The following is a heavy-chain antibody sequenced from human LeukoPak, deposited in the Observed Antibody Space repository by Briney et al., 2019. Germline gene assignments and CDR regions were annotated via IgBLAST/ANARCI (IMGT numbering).Heavy chain of an antibody. CDR3: AAESGGGGCFFDY. Sequence: GASVKVSCKASGYTFTMYAMHWVRQAPGQRLEWMGWINAGNGNTEYSQKFQGRVTITRDMSTSTAYMELSSLRSEDTAVYYCAAESGGGGCFFDYWGQGTLVTVSS. V-gene: IGHV1-3*01. CDR1: GYTFTMYA. J-gene: IGHJ4*02. CDR2: INAGNGNT. D-gene: IGHD6-19*01.